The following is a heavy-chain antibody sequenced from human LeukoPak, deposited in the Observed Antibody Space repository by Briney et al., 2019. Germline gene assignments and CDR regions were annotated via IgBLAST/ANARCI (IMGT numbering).Heavy chain of an antibody. D-gene: IGHD2-15*01. Sequence: GASVKVSCKASGYTFTGYYMHWVRQAPGQGLEWMGWINPNSGGTNYAQKFQGRVTMTRDTSISTAYMELSRLRSDDTAVYYCARDLGYCSGGSCYPDAFDIWGQGTMVTVSS. V-gene: IGHV1-2*02. CDR2: INPNSGGT. J-gene: IGHJ3*02. CDR3: ARDLGYCSGGSCYPDAFDI. CDR1: GYTFTGYY.